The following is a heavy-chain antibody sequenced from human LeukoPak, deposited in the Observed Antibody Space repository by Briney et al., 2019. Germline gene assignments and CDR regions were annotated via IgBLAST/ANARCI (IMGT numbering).Heavy chain of an antibody. D-gene: IGHD2-2*01. CDR2: IYHSGST. CDR3: ARVTLIVVVAWFDP. J-gene: IGHJ5*02. V-gene: IGHV4-30-2*01. CDR1: GGSISSGGYS. Sequence: SQTLSLTCAVSGGSISSGGYSWSWIRQPPGKGLGWIGYIYHSGSTNYNPSLKSRVTISVDKSKSHFSLKLSSVTAADTAVYYCARVTLIVVVAWFDPWGQGTLVTVSS.